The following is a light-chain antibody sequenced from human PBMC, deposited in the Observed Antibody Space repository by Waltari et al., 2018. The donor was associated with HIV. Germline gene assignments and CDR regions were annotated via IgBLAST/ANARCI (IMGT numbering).Light chain of an antibody. J-gene: IGKJ4*02. CDR1: QAISNY. Sequence: DIQMTQSPSSLSASVGDRLTITCQASQAISNYLNWYQQKPGKAPKVLIYDASTLETGVPSRFSGSGAGTDVTYTITSLQPEDIATYYCEQNDNFPRTFGGGTKVDMK. V-gene: IGKV1-33*01. CDR2: DAS. CDR3: EQNDNFPRT.